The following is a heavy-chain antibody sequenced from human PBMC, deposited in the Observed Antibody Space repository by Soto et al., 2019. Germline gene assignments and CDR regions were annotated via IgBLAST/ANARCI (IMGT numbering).Heavy chain of an antibody. V-gene: IGHV3-23*01. CDR3: AKDLPLTTGWAPAYYYYYYMDV. D-gene: IGHD4-17*01. J-gene: IGHJ6*03. CDR1: GFTFSSYA. Sequence: GGSLRLSCAASGFTFSSYAMSWVRQAPGKGLEWVSAISGSGGSTYYADSVKGRFTISRDNSKNTLYLQMNSLRAEDTAVYYCAKDLPLTTGWAPAYYYYYYMDVWGKGTTVTVSS. CDR2: ISGSGGST.